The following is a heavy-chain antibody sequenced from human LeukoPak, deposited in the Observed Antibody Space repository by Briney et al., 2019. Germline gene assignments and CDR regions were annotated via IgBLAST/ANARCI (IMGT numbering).Heavy chain of an antibody. CDR2: ISWNSGSI. V-gene: IGHV3-9*01. CDR1: GFTFDDYA. Sequence: PGGSLRLSCAASGFTFDDYAMHWVRQAPGKGLEWVSGISWNSGSIGYADSVKGRFTISRDNAKNSLYLQMNRLRAEDTAVYYCAREGDAFDYWGQGTLVTVSS. CDR3: AREGDAFDY. J-gene: IGHJ4*02. D-gene: IGHD3-16*01.